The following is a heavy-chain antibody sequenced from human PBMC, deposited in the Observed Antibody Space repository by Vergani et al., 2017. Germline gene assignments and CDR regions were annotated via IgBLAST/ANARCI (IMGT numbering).Heavy chain of an antibody. Sequence: QVQLVESGGGVVQPGRSLRLSCAASGFTFSNYAMHWVRQAPGKGLEWVAVISYDESNKYYADSVKGRFTISRDNSKNTLYLQMNSLRAEDTAVYYCARDTVIYYWGQGTLVTVSS. CDR1: GFTFSNYA. J-gene: IGHJ4*02. V-gene: IGHV3-30*04. CDR2: ISYDESNK. CDR3: ARDTVIYY. D-gene: IGHD3-10*01.